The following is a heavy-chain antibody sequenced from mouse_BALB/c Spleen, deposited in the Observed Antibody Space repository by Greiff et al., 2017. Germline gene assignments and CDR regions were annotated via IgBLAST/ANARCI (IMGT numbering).Heavy chain of an antibody. Sequence: EVMLVESGGGLVKPGGSLKLSCAASGFTFSSYAMSWVRQTPEKRLEWVATISSGGSYTYYPDSVKGRFTISRDNAKNTLYLQMSSLRSEDTAMYYCARITTATDYFDYWGQGTTLTVSS. CDR2: ISSGGSYT. CDR3: ARITTATDYFDY. V-gene: IGHV5-9-1*01. J-gene: IGHJ2*01. CDR1: GFTFSSYA. D-gene: IGHD1-2*01.